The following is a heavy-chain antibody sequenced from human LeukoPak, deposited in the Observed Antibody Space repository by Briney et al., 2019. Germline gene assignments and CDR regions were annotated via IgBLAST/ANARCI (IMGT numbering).Heavy chain of an antibody. V-gene: IGHV3-43*01. CDR2: VNWHGTT. D-gene: IGHD3-22*01. J-gene: IGHJ4*02. CDR3: AKDLTYESSGSVIDN. CDR1: GFFFEDYT. Sequence: GGSLRLSCAASGFFFEDYTMHWVRQVPGKTLEWVSLVNWHGTTYYADSLKGRFTISRDNSKNSLYLQMDSLRTEDTAFYYCAKDLTYESSGSVIDNWGLGTLVTVSS.